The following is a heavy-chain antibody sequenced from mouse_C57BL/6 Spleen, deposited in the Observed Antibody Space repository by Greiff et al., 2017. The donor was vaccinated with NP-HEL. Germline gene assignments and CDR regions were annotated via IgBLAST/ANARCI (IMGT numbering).Heavy chain of an antibody. V-gene: IGHV5-16*01. CDR3: ARDWDYGSSYNWYFDV. J-gene: IGHJ1*03. Sequence: DVMLVESEGGLVQPGSSMKLSCTASGFTFSDYYMAWVRQVPEKGLEWVANINYDGSSTYYLDSLKSRFIISRDNAKNILYLQMSSLKSEDTATYYCARDWDYGSSYNWYFDVWGTGTTVTVSS. CDR1: GFTFSDYY. D-gene: IGHD1-1*01. CDR2: INYDGSST.